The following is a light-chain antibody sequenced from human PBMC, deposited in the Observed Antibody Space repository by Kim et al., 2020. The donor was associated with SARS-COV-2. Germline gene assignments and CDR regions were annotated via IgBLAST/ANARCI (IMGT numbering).Light chain of an antibody. V-gene: IGLV3-1*01. CDR1: RLGEKY. CDR2: QDS. CDR3: QAWDSSTGNVV. J-gene: IGLJ2*01. Sequence: PGQTDSITCSGDRLGEKYACWYQQKPGQSPVLVIYQDSKRPPGIPERFSGSNSGNTATLTISGTQAMDEADYYCQAWDSSTGNVVFGGGTQLTVL.